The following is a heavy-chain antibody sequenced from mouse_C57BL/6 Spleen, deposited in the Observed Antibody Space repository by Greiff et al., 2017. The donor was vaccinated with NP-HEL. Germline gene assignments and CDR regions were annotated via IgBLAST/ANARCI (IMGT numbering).Heavy chain of an antibody. V-gene: IGHV1-52*01. CDR3: ARWGSGYDYEDWFAY. J-gene: IGHJ3*01. D-gene: IGHD2-4*01. Sequence: QVQLQQPGAELVRPGSSVKLSCKASGYTFTSYWMHWVQQRPIQGLEWIGNIDPSDSETHYNQKFKDKATLTVDKSSSTAYMQLSSLTTEVSAVYYCARWGSGYDYEDWFAYWGQGTLVTVSA. CDR1: GYTFTSYW. CDR2: IDPSDSET.